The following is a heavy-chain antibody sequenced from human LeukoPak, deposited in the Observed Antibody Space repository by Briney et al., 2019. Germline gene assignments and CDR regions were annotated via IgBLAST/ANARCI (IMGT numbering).Heavy chain of an antibody. J-gene: IGHJ4*02. D-gene: IGHD3-10*01. CDR2: IRYDGSNK. CDR1: GFTFSSYG. V-gene: IGHV3-30*02. Sequence: GGSLRLSCAASGFTFSSYGMHWVRQAPGKGLEWVAFIRYDGSNKYYADSVKGRFTISRDNSKNTLYLQMNRLRAEDTAVYYCANGPDSGSYRRRASTDFDYWGQGTLVTVSS. CDR3: ANGPDSGSYRRRASTDFDY.